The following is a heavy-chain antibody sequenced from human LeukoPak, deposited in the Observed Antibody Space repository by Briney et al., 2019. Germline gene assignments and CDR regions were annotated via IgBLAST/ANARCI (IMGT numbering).Heavy chain of an antibody. Sequence: ASVKVSCKASGYTFTSYDINWVRQATGHGLEWMGWMNPNSGNTGYAQKFQGRVTMTRNTSISTAYMELSSLRSEDTAVYYCARGSTYYDFWSGYPTKDAVDYWGQGTLVTVSS. J-gene: IGHJ4*02. D-gene: IGHD3-3*01. CDR3: ARGSTYYDFWSGYPTKDAVDY. CDR2: MNPNSGNT. V-gene: IGHV1-8*01. CDR1: GYTFTSYD.